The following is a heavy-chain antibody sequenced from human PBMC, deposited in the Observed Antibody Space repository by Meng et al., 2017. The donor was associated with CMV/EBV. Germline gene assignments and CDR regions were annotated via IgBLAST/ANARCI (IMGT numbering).Heavy chain of an antibody. Sequence: GESLKISCAASGFTFSSYAMHWVRQAPGKGLEWVAVISYDGSNKYYADSVKGRFTISRDNSKNTLYLQMNSLRAEDTAVYYCARDSGRPLTYYYDGSGYYTFDYWGQGTLVTVSS. D-gene: IGHD3-22*01. V-gene: IGHV3-30-3*01. CDR2: ISYDGSNK. J-gene: IGHJ4*02. CDR1: GFTFSSYA. CDR3: ARDSGRPLTYYYDGSGYYTFDY.